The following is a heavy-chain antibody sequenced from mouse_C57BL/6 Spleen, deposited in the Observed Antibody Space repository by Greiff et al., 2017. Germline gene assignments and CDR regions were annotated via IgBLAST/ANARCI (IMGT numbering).Heavy chain of an antibody. CDR2: INPSTGGT. D-gene: IGHD1-1*01. Sequence: VQLQQSGPELVKPGASVKISCKASGYSFTGYYMNWVKQSPEKSLEWIGEINPSTGGTTYNQKFKAKATLTVDKSSSTAYMQLKSLTSEDSAVYYCARRRGDYDGSFDYWGQGTTLTVSS. CDR1: GYSFTGYY. J-gene: IGHJ2*01. CDR3: ARRRGDYDGSFDY. V-gene: IGHV1-42*01.